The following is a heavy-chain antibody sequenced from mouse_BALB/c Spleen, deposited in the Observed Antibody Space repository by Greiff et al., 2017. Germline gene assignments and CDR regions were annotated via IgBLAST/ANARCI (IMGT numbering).Heavy chain of an antibody. CDR3: ARKQLGLREYFDY. CDR1: GYSITSDYA. CDR2: ISYSGST. J-gene: IGHJ2*01. D-gene: IGHD3-1*01. V-gene: IGHV3-2*02. Sequence: EVQLQQSGPGLVKPSQSLSLTCTVTGYSITSDYAWNWIRQFPGNKLEWMGYISYSGSTSYNPSLKSRISITRDTSKNQFFLQLNSVTTEDTATYYCARKQLGLREYFDYWGQGTTLTVSS.